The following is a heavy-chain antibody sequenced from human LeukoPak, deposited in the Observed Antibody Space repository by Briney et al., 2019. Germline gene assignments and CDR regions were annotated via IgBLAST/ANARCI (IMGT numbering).Heavy chain of an antibody. J-gene: IGHJ5*02. CDR2: IIPIFGTA. V-gene: IGHV1-69*13. CDR3: ARSFYDSSGYYYTNWFDP. CDR1: GGTFSSYA. Sequence: SVKVSCKASGGTFSSYAISCVRQAPGQGLEWMGGIIPIFGTANYAQKFQGRVTITADESTSTAYMELSSLRSEDTAVYYCARSFYDSSGYYYTNWFDPWGQGTLVTVSS. D-gene: IGHD3-22*01.